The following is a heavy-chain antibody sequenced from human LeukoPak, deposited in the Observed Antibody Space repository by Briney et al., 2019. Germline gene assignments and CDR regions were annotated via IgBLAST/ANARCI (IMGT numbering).Heavy chain of an antibody. CDR1: GYIFTGYY. CDR3: ARADYDILTSFPPFDY. V-gene: IGHV1-2*02. CDR2: INPNSGGT. J-gene: IGHJ4*02. Sequence: ASVTVSCKASGYIFTGYYVNWVRQAPGQGLEWVGWINPNSGGTNYAQKFQGRVTMTRDTSISTAYMELSRLRSDDTAVYYCARADYDILTSFPPFDYWGQGTLVTVSS. D-gene: IGHD3-9*01.